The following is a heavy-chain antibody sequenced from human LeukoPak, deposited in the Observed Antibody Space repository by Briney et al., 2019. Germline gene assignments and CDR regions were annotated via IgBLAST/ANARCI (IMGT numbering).Heavy chain of an antibody. V-gene: IGHV4-59*08. CDR3: AKHTFARPFDY. D-gene: IGHD6-6*01. CDR1: GGSISSYY. J-gene: IGHJ4*02. CDR2: IYHTGDT. Sequence: SETLSLTCTVSGGSISSYYWSWIRQPPGKGLEWIGYIYHTGDTNSNPSLRSRVTISLDTSKNQFSLRLSSVTAADTAVYYCAKHTFARPFDYWGQGTLVTVSS.